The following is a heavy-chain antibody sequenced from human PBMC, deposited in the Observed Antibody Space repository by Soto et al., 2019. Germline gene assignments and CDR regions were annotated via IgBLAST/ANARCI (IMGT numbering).Heavy chain of an antibody. CDR2: IYYSGST. CDR3: ARSFGRTIFPLGYGMDV. Sequence: QLQLQESGPGLVKPSETLSLTCTVSGGSISSSSYYWGWIRQPPGKGLEWIGSIYYSGSTYYNPSLKSRVTIAVDTSKNQFSLKLSSVTAADTAVYYCARSFGRTIFPLGYGMDVWGQGTTVTVSS. V-gene: IGHV4-39*01. D-gene: IGHD3-3*01. CDR1: GGSISSSSYY. J-gene: IGHJ6*02.